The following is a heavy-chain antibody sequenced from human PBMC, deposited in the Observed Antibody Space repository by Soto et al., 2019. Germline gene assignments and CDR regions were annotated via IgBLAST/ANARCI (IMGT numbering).Heavy chain of an antibody. CDR2: ISYDGTNK. Sequence: QVQLVESGGGVVQPGRSLRLSCAASGFTFSTYAMHWVRQPPGKGLEWVAVISYDGTNKYYADSVRGRFTISRDNSKNTLFLQMNSLRAEDTAVYYCAKDGGGYNYGYVMLDKYYYGMDVWGQGTTVTVSS. V-gene: IGHV3-30-3*01. CDR1: GFTFSTYA. D-gene: IGHD5-18*01. J-gene: IGHJ6*02. CDR3: AKDGGGYNYGYVMLDKYYYGMDV.